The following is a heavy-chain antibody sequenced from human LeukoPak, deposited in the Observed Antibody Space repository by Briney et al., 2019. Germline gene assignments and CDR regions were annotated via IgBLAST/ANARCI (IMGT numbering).Heavy chain of an antibody. Sequence: ASVNVSCKASGYTFTSYDINWVRQATGQGLEWMGWMNPNSGNTDYAQKFQGRVTMTRNTSISTAYMELSSLRSEDTAVYYCAVEHSYYYGSGSYLNWGQGTLVTVSS. V-gene: IGHV1-8*01. CDR1: GYTFTSYD. CDR2: MNPNSGNT. CDR3: AVEHSYYYGSGSYLN. J-gene: IGHJ4*02. D-gene: IGHD3-10*01.